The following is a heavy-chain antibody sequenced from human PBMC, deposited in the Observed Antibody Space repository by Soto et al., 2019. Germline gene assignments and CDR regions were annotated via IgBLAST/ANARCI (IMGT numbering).Heavy chain of an antibody. D-gene: IGHD6-6*01. Sequence: ASGKVSCKASGYTFTSYAIHWVRQAPGQRREWMGWINAGNGNTKYSQKFQGRVTITRDTSASTAYMELSSLGSEDTAVYYCARDAAAYSSSSWGSYYFDYWGQGTLVTVSS. CDR2: INAGNGNT. J-gene: IGHJ4*02. CDR3: ARDAAAYSSSSWGSYYFDY. CDR1: GYTFTSYA. V-gene: IGHV1-3*01.